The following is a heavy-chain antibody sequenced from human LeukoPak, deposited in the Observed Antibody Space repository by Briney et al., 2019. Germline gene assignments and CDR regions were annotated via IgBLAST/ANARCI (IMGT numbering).Heavy chain of an antibody. CDR2: IYTSGGT. J-gene: IGHJ4*02. CDR3: ARERYGDYYFDY. V-gene: IGHV4-4*07. Sequence: TSETLSLTCTVSGDTISSYYWNWVRQPAGKGLEWIGRIYTSGGTNYYPSFKSRVTISVDTAKNQFSLKLTSVTAANTAVYYCARERYGDYYFDYWGQGTLVTVSS. D-gene: IGHD4-17*01. CDR1: GDTISSYY.